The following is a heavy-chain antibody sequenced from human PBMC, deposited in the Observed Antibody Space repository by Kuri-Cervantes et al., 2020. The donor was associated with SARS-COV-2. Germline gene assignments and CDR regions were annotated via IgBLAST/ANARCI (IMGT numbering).Heavy chain of an antibody. CDR2: IDGDGTSI. Sequence: GGSLRLSCAASGFTFSSYWMQWGRPAPGKGLVRVSHIDGDGTSIRYADSVKGRFTISRDKAKGTLYLQMNSLRAEDTDMYFCARGDGMDVWGQGTTVTVSS. CDR3: ARGDGMDV. J-gene: IGHJ6*02. CDR1: GFTFSSYW. V-gene: IGHV3-74*01.